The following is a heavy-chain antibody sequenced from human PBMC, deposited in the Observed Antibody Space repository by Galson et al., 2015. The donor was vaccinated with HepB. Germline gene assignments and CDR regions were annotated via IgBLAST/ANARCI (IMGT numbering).Heavy chain of an antibody. CDR1: GVTFSSSA. D-gene: IGHD4-11*01. CDR2: IDISGGRA. V-gene: IGHV3-23*01. CDR3: VKDYSNYIGAMDV. J-gene: IGHJ6*02. Sequence: SLRLSCAVSGVTFSSSAMSWVRQAPGKGLGWVSTIDISGGRANYADSVKGRFTISRDNSKNTLSLQMNSLRVEDTALYYCVKDYSNYIGAMDVWGQGTTVTVSS.